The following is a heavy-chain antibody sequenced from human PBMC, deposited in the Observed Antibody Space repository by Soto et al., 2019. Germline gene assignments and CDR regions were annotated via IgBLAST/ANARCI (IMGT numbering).Heavy chain of an antibody. Sequence: GGSLRLSCAASGFTFTAYTMYWVRQPPGKRLEXVAXXSXXRXXXXXAXXVKGRFTISRDNADNSLYLQMNSLRAEETAVYYCVRPFIVGGSTLGYWGQGALVTASS. V-gene: IGHV3-21*01. CDR3: VRPFIVGGSTLGY. D-gene: IGHD1-26*01. J-gene: IGHJ4*02. CDR1: GFTFTAYT. CDR2: XSXXRXXX.